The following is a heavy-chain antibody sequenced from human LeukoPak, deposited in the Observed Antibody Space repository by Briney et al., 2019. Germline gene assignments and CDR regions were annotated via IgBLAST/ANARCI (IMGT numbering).Heavy chain of an antibody. D-gene: IGHD6-19*01. CDR2: ISYDGRNK. J-gene: IGHJ3*02. Sequence: GSLRLSCAASEFIFSSYAMHWVRQAPGKGLEWVAVISYDGRNKYYADSVKGRFTISRDNSKNTLYLQMNSLRAEDTAVYYCARDGKAVAVAFDIWGQGTMVTVSS. CDR3: ARDGKAVAVAFDI. CDR1: EFIFSSYA. V-gene: IGHV3-30*04.